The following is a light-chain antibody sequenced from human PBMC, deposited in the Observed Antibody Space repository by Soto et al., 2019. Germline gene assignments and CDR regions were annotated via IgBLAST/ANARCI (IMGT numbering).Light chain of an antibody. CDR2: DDS. J-gene: IGLJ2*01. CDR3: QVWDGSSDPVV. V-gene: IGLV3-21*02. Sequence: SYELTQPPSVSVAPGQTASIACGGNNIGGRNVHWYQQKPGQAPVLVVYDDSDRPSGTPERISGSKSGNTAALTISRVEAGDEADYYCQVWDGSSDPVVFGGGTKVTVL. CDR1: NIGGRN.